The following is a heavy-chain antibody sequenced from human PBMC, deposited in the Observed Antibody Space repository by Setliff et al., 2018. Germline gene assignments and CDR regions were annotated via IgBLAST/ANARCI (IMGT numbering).Heavy chain of an antibody. D-gene: IGHD6-13*01. Sequence: SETLSLTCTVSGDSISSGTYYWTWIRRPPGKGLEWIGYIYPDGTTNYNPSLKSRMTISLDMSKNQFSLTLRSVTAADTAMYYCARGINSVSWTPKHWGRGTLVTVSS. CDR2: IYPDGTT. CDR1: GDSISSGTYY. V-gene: IGHV4-61*01. CDR3: ARGINSVSWTPKH. J-gene: IGHJ4*02.